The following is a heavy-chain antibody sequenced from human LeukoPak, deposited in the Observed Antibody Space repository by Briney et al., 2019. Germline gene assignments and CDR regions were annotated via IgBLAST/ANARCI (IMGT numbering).Heavy chain of an antibody. CDR3: ARDKGNTVTTNWYFDL. J-gene: IGHJ2*01. Sequence: GGSLRLSCAASGFTVSSNYMSWVRQAPGKGLEWVSVIYSGGSTYYADSAKGRFTISRDNSKNTLYLQMNSLRAEDTAVYYCARDKGNTVTTNWYFDLWGRDTLVTVSS. CDR2: IYSGGST. D-gene: IGHD4-17*01. V-gene: IGHV3-53*01. CDR1: GFTVSSNY.